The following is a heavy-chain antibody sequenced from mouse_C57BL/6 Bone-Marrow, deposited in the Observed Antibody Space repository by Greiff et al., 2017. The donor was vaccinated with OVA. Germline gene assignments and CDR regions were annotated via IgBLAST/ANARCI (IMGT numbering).Heavy chain of an antibody. D-gene: IGHD2-3*01. CDR1: GFSLTSYG. CDR2: IWSGGST. J-gene: IGHJ4*01. CDR3: ARDGYSYYYAMDY. Sequence: VKLVESGPGLVQPSQSLSITCTVSGFSLTSYGVHWVRQSPGKGLEWLGVIWSGGSTDYNAAFISRLSISKDNSRSQVFFKMNSLQADDTAIYYCARDGYSYYYAMDYWGQGTSVTVSS. V-gene: IGHV2-2*01.